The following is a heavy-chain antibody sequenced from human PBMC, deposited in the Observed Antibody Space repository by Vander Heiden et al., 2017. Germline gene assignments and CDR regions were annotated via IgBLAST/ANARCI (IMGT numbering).Heavy chain of an antibody. CDR1: GVTVRSNY. V-gene: IGHV3-53*01. CDR3: ARGAGYSSSSSIYYYGMDV. Sequence: EVQLVEPGGGLIQPGGSLRLSCAASGVTVRSNYMRWVRQAPGKGLEWVSVIYSGGSTYYADSVKGRFTISRDNSKNTLYLQMNSLRAEDTAVYYCARGAGYSSSSSIYYYGMDVWGQGTTVTVSS. CDR2: IYSGGST. D-gene: IGHD6-6*01. J-gene: IGHJ6*02.